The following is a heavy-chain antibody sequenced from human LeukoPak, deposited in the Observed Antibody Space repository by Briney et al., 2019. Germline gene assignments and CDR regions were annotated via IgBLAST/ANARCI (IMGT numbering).Heavy chain of an antibody. CDR1: GFTFSSYR. Sequence: PGGSLRLSCAASGFTFSSYRMSWVRQAPGKGLEWVSGINWNGGSTGYADSVKGRFTISRDNAKNSLYLQMNSLRAEDTALYYCARSKMIVVVITGDAFDIWGQGTMVTVSS. J-gene: IGHJ3*02. V-gene: IGHV3-20*04. D-gene: IGHD3-22*01. CDR2: INWNGGST. CDR3: ARSKMIVVVITGDAFDI.